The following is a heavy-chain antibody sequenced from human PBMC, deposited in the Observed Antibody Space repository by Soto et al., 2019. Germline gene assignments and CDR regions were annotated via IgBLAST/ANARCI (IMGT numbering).Heavy chain of an antibody. D-gene: IGHD3-9*01. CDR1: GYSFTDYW. J-gene: IGHJ4*02. CDR2: IDPSDSST. Sequence: GESLKISCKGSGYSFTDYWITWVRQMPGKGLEWMGKIDPSDSSTNHSPSFQGHVTISADKSISTAYLQWSSLKASDTAIYYCARSGSGSYYDILTGYYPFDYWGQGTLVTVSS. V-gene: IGHV5-10-1*01. CDR3: ARSGSGSYYDILTGYYPFDY.